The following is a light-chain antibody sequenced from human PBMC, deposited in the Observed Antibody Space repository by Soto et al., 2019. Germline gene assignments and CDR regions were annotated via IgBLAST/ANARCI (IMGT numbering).Light chain of an antibody. CDR2: LGS. CDR3: LQALQTPLM. J-gene: IGKJ1*01. CDR1: QSLLHSNGYHY. Sequence: DIVMTQSLLSLPVTPGEPASISCRSSQSLLHSNGYHYLAWYLQTPGQSPQLLIYLGSTRASGVPDRFSGSGSGTEFKMQISRVEEEAVGVYYYLQALQTPLMFGQGTK. V-gene: IGKV2-28*01.